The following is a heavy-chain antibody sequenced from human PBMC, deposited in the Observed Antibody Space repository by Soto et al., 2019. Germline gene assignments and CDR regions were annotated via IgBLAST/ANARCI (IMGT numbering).Heavy chain of an antibody. CDR1: GYSFTIYW. V-gene: IGHV5-10-1*01. CDR2: IDPSDSYT. CDR3: ARHYSLRGIRNWFDP. J-gene: IGHJ5*02. Sequence: GESLNISCKGSGYSFTIYWISWVRQMPGKGLEWMGRIDPSDSYTNYSPSFQGHVTISADKSISTAYLQWSSLKASDTAMYYCARHYSLRGIRNWFDPWGQGTLVTVSS. D-gene: IGHD2-15*01.